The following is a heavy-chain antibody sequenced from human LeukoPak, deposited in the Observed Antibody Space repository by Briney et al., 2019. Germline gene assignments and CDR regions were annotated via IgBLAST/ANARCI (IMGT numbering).Heavy chain of an antibody. CDR2: ISAYNGNT. D-gene: IGHD5-18*01. Sequence: ASVKVSCKASGYTFTSYGISWVRQAPGQGLERMGWISAYNGNTNYAQKLQGRVTMTTDTSTSTAYMELRSLRSDDTAVYYCARVLIGGKNLQLWFIRPHYFDYWGQGTLVTVSS. J-gene: IGHJ4*02. CDR3: ARVLIGGKNLQLWFIRPHYFDY. CDR1: GYTFTSYG. V-gene: IGHV1-18*01.